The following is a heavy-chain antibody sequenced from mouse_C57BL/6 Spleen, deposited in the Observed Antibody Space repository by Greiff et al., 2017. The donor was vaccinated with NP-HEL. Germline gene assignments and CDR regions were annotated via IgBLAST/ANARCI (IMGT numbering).Heavy chain of an antibody. Sequence: QVQLQQPGAELVKPGASVKMSCKASGYTFTSYWITWVKQRPGQGLEWIGDIYPGSGSTNYNEKFKSKAIVTVDTSSSTSYIQLNILTSEHSSLYYCAKHYHSSLYYFDYWRQCTTLTLSS. J-gene: IGHJ2*01. CDR3: AKHYHSSLYYFDY. CDR2: IYPGSGST. V-gene: IGHV1-55*01. D-gene: IGHD1-1*01. CDR1: GYTFTSYW.